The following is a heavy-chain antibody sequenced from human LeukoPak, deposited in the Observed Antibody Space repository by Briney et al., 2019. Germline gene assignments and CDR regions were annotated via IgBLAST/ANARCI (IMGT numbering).Heavy chain of an antibody. V-gene: IGHV3-23*01. J-gene: IGHJ4*02. CDR3: AKDPIAVAGPDY. CDR1: GFTFSSYA. CDR2: ISGSGGTT. D-gene: IGHD6-19*01. Sequence: GGSLRLSCAASGFTFSSYAMSWVRQPPGKGLEWVSAISGSGGTTYYADSVKGRFTISRDNSRNTLYLQMNSLRAEDTAVYYCAKDPIAVAGPDYWGQGTLVTVSS.